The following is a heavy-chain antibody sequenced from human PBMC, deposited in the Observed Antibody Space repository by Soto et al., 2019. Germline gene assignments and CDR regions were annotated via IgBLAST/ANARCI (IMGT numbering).Heavy chain of an antibody. CDR1: GDSISNGYYT. Sequence: QVQLQESGPGLVEPSQTLSLTCTVSGDSISNGYYTWSWIRQPPGKDLEWIGHIYNSVNTYSNPSLKRRVTIPADTSTNQFSLKLSSVTAADTAVYYCARGPSGDKVDYWGQGTLVTVSS. J-gene: IGHJ4*02. CDR2: IYNSVNT. D-gene: IGHD3-10*01. V-gene: IGHV4-30-4*01. CDR3: ARGPSGDKVDY.